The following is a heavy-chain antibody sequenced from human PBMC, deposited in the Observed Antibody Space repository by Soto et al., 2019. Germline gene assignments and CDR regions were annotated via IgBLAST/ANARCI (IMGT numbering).Heavy chain of an antibody. J-gene: IGHJ4*02. V-gene: IGHV3-15*01. CDR1: GFTLSNAW. CDR3: TTVCGDYVCFDY. Sequence: EVQLVESGGGLVKPGGSLRLSCAASGFTLSNAWMSWVRQAPGKGLEWVGCIKSKTDGETTDYAAPVKGRFTISRDDSKNTLYLQMNSLKTEDTAVYYCTTVCGDYVCFDYWGQGTLVTVSS. CDR2: IKSKTDGETT. D-gene: IGHD4-17*01.